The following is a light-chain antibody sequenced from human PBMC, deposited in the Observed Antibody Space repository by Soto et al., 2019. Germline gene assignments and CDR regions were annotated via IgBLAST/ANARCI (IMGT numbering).Light chain of an antibody. Sequence: EIVITHSPVTLSVSPGERVTLSCRASQSVSSNLAWYQQKPGQAPSLLIYGAFTRATGIPARFSGTGSGTEFTLTISSLQSEDFALYYCQRYNDWPLTFGQGTKVDI. V-gene: IGKV3-15*01. CDR2: GAF. CDR1: QSVSSN. J-gene: IGKJ1*01. CDR3: QRYNDWPLT.